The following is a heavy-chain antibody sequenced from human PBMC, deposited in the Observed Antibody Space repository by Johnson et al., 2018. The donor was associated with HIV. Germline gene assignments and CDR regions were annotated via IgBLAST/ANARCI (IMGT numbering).Heavy chain of an antibody. Sequence: VQLVESGGALVQPGGSLRLSCAASGFTFINYWMHWVRQVPGKGLVWVARINSDGSITNYADSVKGRFTISRDNATKILYLQMKSLRAEDTAVYYCASRSTWDYPAGSFDIWGQGTMVTVS. CDR2: INSDGSIT. V-gene: IGHV3-74*02. D-gene: IGHD6-13*01. CDR1: GFTFINYW. CDR3: ASRSTWDYPAGSFDI. J-gene: IGHJ3*02.